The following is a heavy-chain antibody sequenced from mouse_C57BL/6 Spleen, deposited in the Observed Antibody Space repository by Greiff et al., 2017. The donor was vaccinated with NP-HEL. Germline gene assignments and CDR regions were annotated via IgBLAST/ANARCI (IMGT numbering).Heavy chain of an antibody. Sequence: QLQQSGAELVRPGASVTLSCKASGYTFTDYEMHWVKQTPVHGLEWIGAIDPETGGTAYNQKFKGKAILTADKSSSTAYMELRSLTSEDSAVYYCTRDFRPPYYYAMDYWGQGTSVTVSS. V-gene: IGHV1-15*01. D-gene: IGHD3-2*02. CDR3: TRDFRPPYYYAMDY. CDR2: IDPETGGT. CDR1: GYTFTDYE. J-gene: IGHJ4*01.